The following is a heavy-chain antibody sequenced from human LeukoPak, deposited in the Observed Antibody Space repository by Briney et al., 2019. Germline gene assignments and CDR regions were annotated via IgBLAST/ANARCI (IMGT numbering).Heavy chain of an antibody. Sequence: SETLSLTCTVSGCSISSYYWSWIRQPPGKGLEWIGYIYYSGSTNYNPSLKSRVTISVDTSKNQFSLKLSSVTAADTAVYYCARVSVADWNWFDPWGQGTLVTVSS. D-gene: IGHD6-19*01. V-gene: IGHV4-59*01. CDR2: IYYSGST. J-gene: IGHJ5*02. CDR1: GCSISSYY. CDR3: ARVSVADWNWFDP.